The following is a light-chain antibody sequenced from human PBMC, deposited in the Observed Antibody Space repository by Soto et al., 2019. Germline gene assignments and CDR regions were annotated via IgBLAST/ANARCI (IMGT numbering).Light chain of an antibody. CDR3: LQDYNYPLT. J-gene: IGKJ4*01. V-gene: IGKV1-6*01. CDR2: AAT. CDR1: QGIRND. Sequence: AIQMTQSPSFLSASVGDRVTITCRASQGIRNDLGWYQQKPGEAPKLLIYAATTLQSGVPSRFSGSGSGTDFTLTISSLQPEDFATYYCLQDYNYPLTFGGGTKVEIK.